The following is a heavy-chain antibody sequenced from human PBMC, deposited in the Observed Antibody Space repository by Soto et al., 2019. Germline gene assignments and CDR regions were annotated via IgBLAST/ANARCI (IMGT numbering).Heavy chain of an antibody. V-gene: IGHV3-48*03. CDR1: GFTFSGYE. Sequence: EVQLVESGGGLVQPGGSLRLSCATSGFTFSGYEMNWVRQAPGRGLEWVSYISTSGCTRYYADSVKGGFTISRDNAKNSLHLQMNSLGAEDTAVYFCAREDVGDSFDIWGHGTMVTVSS. D-gene: IGHD1-26*01. J-gene: IGHJ3*02. CDR3: AREDVGDSFDI. CDR2: ISTSGCTR.